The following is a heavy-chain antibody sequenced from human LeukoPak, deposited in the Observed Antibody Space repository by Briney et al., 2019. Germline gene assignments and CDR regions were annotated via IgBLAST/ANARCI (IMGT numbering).Heavy chain of an antibody. J-gene: IGHJ4*02. V-gene: IGHV1-2*02. D-gene: IGHD3-16*01. CDR2: INPNSGGT. Sequence: GASVTVSFTSSGYTFTVYYMHWVRQAPGQGLEWMGWINPNSGGTNYAQKFQGRVTMTRDTSISTAYMELSGLRSDDTALYYCARDRGSRYYYDYWGQGTLVTVSS. CDR3: ARDRGSRYYYDY. CDR1: GYTFTVYY.